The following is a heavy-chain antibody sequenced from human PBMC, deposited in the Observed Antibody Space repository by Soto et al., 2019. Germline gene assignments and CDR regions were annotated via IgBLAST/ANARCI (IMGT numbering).Heavy chain of an antibody. CDR3: AREGDIVVVPAAIFYWFDP. CDR1: GFTFSSYG. V-gene: IGHV3-33*08. J-gene: IGHJ5*02. D-gene: IGHD2-2*01. Sequence: GGSLRLSCAASGFTFSSYGMHWVRQTPGKGLEWVAVIWYDGSNKYYADSVKGRFTISRDNSKNTLYQQMNSLIAEDTAVYYCAREGDIVVVPAAIFYWFDPWGQGTLVTVSS. CDR2: IWYDGSNK.